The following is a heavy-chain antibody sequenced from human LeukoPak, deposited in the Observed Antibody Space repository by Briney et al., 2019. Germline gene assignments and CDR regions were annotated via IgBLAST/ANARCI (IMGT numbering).Heavy chain of an antibody. V-gene: IGHV3-7*03. CDR3: ARDWVAGVPFDAFDI. D-gene: IGHD3-10*01. CDR2: IKEDGSGK. Sequence: PGGSLRLSCAASGFTLSSYWMSWVRQAPGKGLEWVANIKEDGSGKYYVDSVKGRFTISRDNAKNSLYLHMNSLTAEDTAMYYCARDWVAGVPFDAFDIWGQGTMVSVSS. CDR1: GFTLSSYW. J-gene: IGHJ3*02.